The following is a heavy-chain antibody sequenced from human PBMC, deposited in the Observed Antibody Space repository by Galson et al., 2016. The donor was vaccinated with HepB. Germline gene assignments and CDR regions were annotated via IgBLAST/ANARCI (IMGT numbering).Heavy chain of an antibody. CDR3: ARTTRRDYDYGYFDN. CDR2: LYYNGTT. CDR1: GASLNTYY. D-gene: IGHD4-17*01. V-gene: IGHV4-59*12. J-gene: IGHJ4*02. Sequence: SETLSLTCAVSGASLNTYYWTWIRQPPGKGLQWIGILYYNGTTKSNPSLKSRVTTSLDTSQNHFSLGLTSVTAADTAVYYCARTTRRDYDYGYFDNWGQGTLVTVSS.